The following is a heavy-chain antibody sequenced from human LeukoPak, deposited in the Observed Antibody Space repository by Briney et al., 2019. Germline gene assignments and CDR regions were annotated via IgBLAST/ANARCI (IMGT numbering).Heavy chain of an antibody. CDR2: TYYRSKWYN. Sequence: SQTLSLTCAISGDSVSSNSVTWNWIRQSPSRGLEWLGRTYYRSKWYNDYAVSVKSRITINPDTSKNQFSLQLNSVTPEDTAVYYCARDLNIAPAGWFDPWGQGTLVTVSS. CDR1: GDSVSSNSVT. J-gene: IGHJ5*02. V-gene: IGHV6-1*01. CDR3: ARDLNIAPAGWFDP. D-gene: IGHD5-12*01.